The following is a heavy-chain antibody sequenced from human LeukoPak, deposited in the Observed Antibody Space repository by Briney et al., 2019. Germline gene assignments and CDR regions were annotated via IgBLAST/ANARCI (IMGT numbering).Heavy chain of an antibody. D-gene: IGHD5-24*01. CDR2: ISPSGGST. CDR1: GYTFTSNY. J-gene: IGHJ5*02. V-gene: IGHV1-46*04. CDR3: ARDNSVRDEAWWFNP. Sequence: GASVTVSCKAFGYTFTSNYMHWVRQAPGQGPEWMGVISPSGGSTTYAQTLQGRVTLTRDMSTSTDYLELSSLRSEDTAVYYCARDNSVRDEAWWFNPWGQGTLVTVSS.